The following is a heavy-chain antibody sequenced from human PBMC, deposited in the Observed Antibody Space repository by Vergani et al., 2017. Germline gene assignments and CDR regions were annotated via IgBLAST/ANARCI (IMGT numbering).Heavy chain of an antibody. Sequence: VQLMESGGGLVKPGGSLRLSCAASGRPLTIRMSWVRQAPGKGVEWVGRINSKSDGGSTQYSALVNGRFAISRDESESRVFLQMNSLKTEDTGIYYCVTDNLNGMYFLAFDIWGHGTSVTVS. CDR1: GRPLTIR. D-gene: IGHD1-20*01. CDR3: VTDNLNGMYFLAFDI. J-gene: IGHJ3*02. V-gene: IGHV3-15*01. CDR2: INSKSDGGST.